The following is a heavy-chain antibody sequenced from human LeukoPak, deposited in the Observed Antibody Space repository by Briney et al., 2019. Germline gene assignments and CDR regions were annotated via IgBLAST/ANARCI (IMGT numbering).Heavy chain of an antibody. D-gene: IGHD3-10*01. J-gene: IGHJ4*02. V-gene: IGHV3-7*01. CDR3: ARVIYGSGLGYFDY. Sequence: GGSLRLSCVVSGFTFSNYWMSWLRQAPGKGLEWVINIRPDGGEKYFVDSVKGRFTISRDNAKNSLYLQMSSLRAEDTAVYYCARVIYGSGLGYFDYWGQGTLVTVSS. CDR2: IRPDGGEK. CDR1: GFTFSNYW.